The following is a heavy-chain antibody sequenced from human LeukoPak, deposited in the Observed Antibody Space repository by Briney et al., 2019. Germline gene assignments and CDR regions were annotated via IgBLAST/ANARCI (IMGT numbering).Heavy chain of an antibody. V-gene: IGHV3-23*01. D-gene: IGHD6-13*01. Sequence: GGSLRLSCAASGFTFSSYAMSWVRQAPGKVLELFSAISGSGGSTYYADSVKGRFTISRDNSKNTLYLQMNSVRAEDTAVYYCAKDHSSSWYSLDAFDIWGQGTMVTVSS. CDR2: ISGSGGST. J-gene: IGHJ3*02. CDR3: AKDHSSSWYSLDAFDI. CDR1: GFTFSSYA.